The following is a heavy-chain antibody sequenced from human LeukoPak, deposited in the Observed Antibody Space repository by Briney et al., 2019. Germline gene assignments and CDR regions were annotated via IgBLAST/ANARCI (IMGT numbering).Heavy chain of an antibody. CDR3: AKDSRYYYDSSGYRANWFDP. J-gene: IGHJ5*02. D-gene: IGHD3-22*01. CDR1: GFTFSSYA. Sequence: GGSLRLSCAASGFTFSSYAMSWVRQAPGNGLEWVSAISGSGGSTYYADSVKGRFTISRDNSKNTLYLQMNSLRAEDTAVYYCAKDSRYYYDSSGYRANWFDPWGQGTLVTVSS. V-gene: IGHV3-23*01. CDR2: ISGSGGST.